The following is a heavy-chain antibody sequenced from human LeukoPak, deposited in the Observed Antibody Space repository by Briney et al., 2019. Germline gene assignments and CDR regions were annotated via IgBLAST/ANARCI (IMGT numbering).Heavy chain of an antibody. Sequence: ASVKVSCKAFGYTFTGYYMHWVRQAPGQGLEWMGWINPNSGGTNYAQKFQGRVTMTRDTSISTAYMELSRLRSDDTAVYYCARSVDCGGDCYSYLDYWGQGTLVTVSS. D-gene: IGHD2-21*02. V-gene: IGHV1-2*02. CDR3: ARSVDCGGDCYSYLDY. J-gene: IGHJ4*02. CDR2: INPNSGGT. CDR1: GYTFTGYY.